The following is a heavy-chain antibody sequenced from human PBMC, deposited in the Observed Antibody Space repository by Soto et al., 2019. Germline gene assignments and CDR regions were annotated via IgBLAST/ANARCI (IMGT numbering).Heavy chain of an antibody. CDR2: IYSGGST. Sequence: EVQLVESGGGLVQPGGSLRLSCAASGFTVSSNYMSWVRQAPGKGLEWVSVIYSGGSTYYADSVKGRFTISRHNSKNTLYLQMNSLRAEDTAVYYCARGQWIAAAGTSSYYYYGMDVWGQGTTVTVSS. CDR1: GFTVSSNY. J-gene: IGHJ6*02. D-gene: IGHD6-13*01. CDR3: ARGQWIAAAGTSSYYYYGMDV. V-gene: IGHV3-53*04.